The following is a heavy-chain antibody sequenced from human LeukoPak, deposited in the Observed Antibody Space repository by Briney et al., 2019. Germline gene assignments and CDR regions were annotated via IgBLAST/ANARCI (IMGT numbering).Heavy chain of an antibody. CDR2: FDPEVGET. CDR3: ATFAGDSSGP. Sequence: ASVKVSCKVSGYTLTELSMHWVRQAPGKGLEWMGGFDPEVGETIYAQKFQGRVTMTEDTSTDTAYMELSSLRSEDAAVYYCATFAGDSSGPWGQGTLVTVSS. J-gene: IGHJ5*02. D-gene: IGHD3-22*01. CDR1: GYTLTELS. V-gene: IGHV1-24*01.